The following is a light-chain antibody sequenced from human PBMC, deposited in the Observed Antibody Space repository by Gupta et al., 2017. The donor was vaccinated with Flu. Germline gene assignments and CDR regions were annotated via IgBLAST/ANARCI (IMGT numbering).Light chain of an antibody. CDR3: TSYTSSPTFWV. Sequence: SDIGGHDHVSWYQQHPGKVPKVMIYDVTNRPSGISNRFSGSKSGNTASLTISGLQPEDEAEYFCTSYTSSPTFWVFGGGTKLTVL. CDR2: DVT. V-gene: IGLV2-14*03. CDR1: SDIGGHDH. J-gene: IGLJ3*02.